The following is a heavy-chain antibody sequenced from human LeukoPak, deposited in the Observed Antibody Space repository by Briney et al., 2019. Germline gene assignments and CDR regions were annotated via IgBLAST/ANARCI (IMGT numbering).Heavy chain of an antibody. CDR3: ARSDSSSWYSLHDY. CDR1: GFTFSSYW. J-gene: IGHJ4*02. Sequence: GGSLRLSCAASGFTFSSYWMTWVRQAPGKGLEWVANMNQDGSEIYHVDSVKDRFTISRDNAKKSLYLQMNSLRAEDTAVYYCARSDSSSWYSLHDYWGQGTLVTVST. CDR2: MNQDGSEI. D-gene: IGHD6-13*01. V-gene: IGHV3-7*01.